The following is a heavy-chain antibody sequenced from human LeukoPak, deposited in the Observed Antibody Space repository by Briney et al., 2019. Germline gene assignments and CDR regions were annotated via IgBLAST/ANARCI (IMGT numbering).Heavy chain of an antibody. Sequence: GGSLRLSCAASGFTFSSYIMNWVRQAPGKGLEWVSYISSSSSTIYYADSVKGRFTISRDNAKNSLYLQMNSLRAEDTAVYYCARAWVGTATTLFDYWGQGTLVTVSS. J-gene: IGHJ4*02. CDR2: ISSSSSTI. CDR3: ARAWVGTATTLFDY. D-gene: IGHD5-18*01. V-gene: IGHV3-48*04. CDR1: GFTFSSYI.